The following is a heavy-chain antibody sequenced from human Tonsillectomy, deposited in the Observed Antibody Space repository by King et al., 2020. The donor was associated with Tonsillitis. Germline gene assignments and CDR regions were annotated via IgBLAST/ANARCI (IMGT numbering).Heavy chain of an antibody. Sequence: VQLVESGGGVVQPGRSLRLSCAASGFTFTSFAMHWVRQAPGKGLEWVAVISYDGTFKYYAESVKGRFTISRDNSNNTLYVQMNGLRAEDTALYYCAGEGGGGECGLGADFRDWGQGTLVTVSS. J-gene: IGHJ4*02. CDR2: ISYDGTFK. D-gene: IGHD3-16*01. CDR3: AGEGGGGECGLGADFRD. CDR1: GFTFTSFA. V-gene: IGHV3-30*04.